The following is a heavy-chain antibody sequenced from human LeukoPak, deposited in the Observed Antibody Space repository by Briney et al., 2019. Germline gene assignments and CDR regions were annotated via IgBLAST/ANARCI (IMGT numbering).Heavy chain of an antibody. V-gene: IGHV3-23*01. CDR1: GFTFSNAW. Sequence: GGSLRLSCATSGFTFSNAWMSWVRQAPGKGLEWVSAISGSGGSTYYADSVRGRFTISRDNSKNTLYLQMNSLRAEDTALYYCAKGYSSGWYTNDYWGQGTLVTVSS. D-gene: IGHD6-19*01. CDR2: ISGSGGST. CDR3: AKGYSSGWYTNDY. J-gene: IGHJ4*02.